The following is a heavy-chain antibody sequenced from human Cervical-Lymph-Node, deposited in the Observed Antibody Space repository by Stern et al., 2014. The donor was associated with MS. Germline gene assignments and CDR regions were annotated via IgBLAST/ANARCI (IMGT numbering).Heavy chain of an antibody. CDR3: ARDPQRGYSYGWEMAYNWFDP. CDR1: GYTFTSYA. V-gene: IGHV1-3*01. Sequence: QVQLVESGAEVKKPGASVKVSCQASGYTFTSYAMHWVRQAPGQRLEWKGWINAGNGNTKYSQKCQGRVTITRDTSASTAYMELSSLRSEDTAVYYCARDPQRGYSYGWEMAYNWFDPWGQGTLVTVSS. J-gene: IGHJ5*02. D-gene: IGHD5-18*01. CDR2: INAGNGNT.